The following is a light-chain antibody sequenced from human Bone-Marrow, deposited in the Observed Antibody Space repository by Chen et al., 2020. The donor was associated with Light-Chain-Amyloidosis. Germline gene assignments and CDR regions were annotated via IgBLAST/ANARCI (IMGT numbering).Light chain of an antibody. CDR3: RLGNGDWG. CDR1: AGPVTNAHY. J-gene: IGLJ3*02. V-gene: IGLV7-43*01. CDR2: ATS. Sequence: QTVVIQEPSLTVSPGGTVTLTCASNAGPVTNAHYPNWIQKQPGQAPRALIYATSNRHSWTPARFSGSHRGDKAALTVSNVQTEDEDEKFSRLGNGDWGFGGGTKLTVL.